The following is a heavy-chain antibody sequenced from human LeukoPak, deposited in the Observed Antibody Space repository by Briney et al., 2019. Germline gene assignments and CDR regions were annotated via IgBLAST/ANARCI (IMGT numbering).Heavy chain of an antibody. V-gene: IGHV1-69*04. CDR3: AREGYCSSTSCYTYYYGMDV. CDR2: IIPILGIA. CDR1: AGTFSSYT. Sequence: ASVKVSCKASAGTFSSYTISWVRPAPGQGLEGMGRIIPILGIANYAQKFKGRVTITADKSTSTAYMELSSLRSEDTAVYYCAREGYCSSTSCYTYYYGMDVWGQGTTVTVSS. J-gene: IGHJ6*02. D-gene: IGHD2-2*02.